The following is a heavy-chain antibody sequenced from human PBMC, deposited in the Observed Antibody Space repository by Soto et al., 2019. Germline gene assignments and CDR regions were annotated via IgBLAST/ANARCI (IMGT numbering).Heavy chain of an antibody. CDR3: ARGDREDIAVVVGARPGEYGVDV. J-gene: IGHJ6*02. D-gene: IGHD2-15*01. Sequence: QVQLVESGGGVVQPGRSLRLSCAASGFTFSSYAMHWVRQAPGKGLECVAVISYDGSNKFYRDSVKGRFTISRDNSKNPLYLQITRLGYEDTAVYYCARGDREDIAVVVGARPGEYGVDVWGQGTTVTVSS. CDR1: GFTFSSYA. V-gene: IGHV3-30-3*01. CDR2: ISYDGSNK.